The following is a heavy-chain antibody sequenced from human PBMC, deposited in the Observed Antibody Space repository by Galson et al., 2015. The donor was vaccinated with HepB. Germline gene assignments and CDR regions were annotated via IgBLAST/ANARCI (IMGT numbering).Heavy chain of an antibody. J-gene: IGHJ4*02. CDR2: IKQDGSEK. CDR1: GFTFSSYW. V-gene: IGHV3-7*01. D-gene: IGHD3-9*01. Sequence: SLRLSCAASGFTFSSYWMSWVRQAPGKGLEWVANIKQDGSEKYYVDSVKGRFTISRDNAKNSLYLQMNSLRAEDTAVYYCARAPPYYDILAGLPWYYLDYWGQGTLVTVSS. CDR3: ARAPPYYDILAGLPWYYLDY.